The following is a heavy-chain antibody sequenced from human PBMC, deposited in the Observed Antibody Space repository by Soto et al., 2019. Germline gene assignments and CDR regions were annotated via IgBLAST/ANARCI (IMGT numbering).Heavy chain of an antibody. Sequence: QVQLVQSGAEVKKPGASVKVSCKASGYTFTSYGISWVRPAPGQGLEWMGWISAYNGNTNYAQKLQGRVTMTTDTSTSTAYMELRSLRSDDTAVYYCASRYSSSWYEGGGYYYGMDVWGQGTTVTVSS. V-gene: IGHV1-18*01. D-gene: IGHD6-13*01. CDR2: ISAYNGNT. J-gene: IGHJ6*02. CDR1: GYTFTSYG. CDR3: ASRYSSSWYEGGGYYYGMDV.